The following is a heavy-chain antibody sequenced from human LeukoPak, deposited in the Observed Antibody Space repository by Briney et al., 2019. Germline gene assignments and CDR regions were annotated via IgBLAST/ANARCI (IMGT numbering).Heavy chain of an antibody. D-gene: IGHD2-15*01. V-gene: IGHV1-18*01. CDR2: ISAYNGNT. CDR3: ARGYEVVVAATLSVGWFDP. CDR1: GYTFTSYG. Sequence: ASVKVSFKASGYTFTSYGISWVRQAPGQGLEWMGWISAYNGNTNYAQKLQGRVTMTTDTSTSTAYMELRSLRSDDTAVYYCARGYEVVVAATLSVGWFDPWGQGTLVTVSS. J-gene: IGHJ5*02.